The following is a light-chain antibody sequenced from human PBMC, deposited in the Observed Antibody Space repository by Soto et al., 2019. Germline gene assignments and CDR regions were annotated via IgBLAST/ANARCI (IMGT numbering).Light chain of an antibody. J-gene: IGLJ2*01. V-gene: IGLV2-14*01. CDR3: SSYTTSSTVV. CDR1: SSDVGGYNY. CDR2: DVS. Sequence: QSARTQPASVSGSPGQSITISCTGTSSDVGGYNYVSWYQQHPGKAPKLMLYDVSNRPSGVSNRFSGSKSGNTASLTISGLQAEDEADYYCSSYTTSSTVVFGGGTKLTVL.